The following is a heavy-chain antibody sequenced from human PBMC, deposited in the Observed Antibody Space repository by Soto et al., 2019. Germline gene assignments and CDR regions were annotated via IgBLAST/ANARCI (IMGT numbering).Heavy chain of an antibody. D-gene: IGHD3-10*01. CDR2: IYYSGST. CDR3: ARVWGGAFDI. CDR1: GGSISSYY. J-gene: IGHJ3*02. V-gene: IGHV4-59*01. Sequence: PSGTLSLTCTVSGGSISSYYWSWIRQPPGKGLEWIGYIYYSGSTNYNPSLKSRVTISVDTSKNQFSLKLSSVTAADTAVYYCARVWGGAFDIWGQGTMVTV.